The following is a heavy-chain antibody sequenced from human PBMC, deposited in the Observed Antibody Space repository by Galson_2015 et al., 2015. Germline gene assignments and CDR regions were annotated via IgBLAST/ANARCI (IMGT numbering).Heavy chain of an antibody. Sequence: SVKVSCKASGYTFTGYYMHWVRQAPGQGLEWMGRINPNSGGTNYAQKFQGRVTMTRDTSISTAYMELSRLRSDDTAVYYCARDLSPDYYDSSGYFDYWGQGTLVTVSS. CDR3: ARDLSPDYYDSSGYFDY. CDR2: INPNSGGT. CDR1: GYTFTGYY. D-gene: IGHD3-22*01. V-gene: IGHV1-2*06. J-gene: IGHJ4*02.